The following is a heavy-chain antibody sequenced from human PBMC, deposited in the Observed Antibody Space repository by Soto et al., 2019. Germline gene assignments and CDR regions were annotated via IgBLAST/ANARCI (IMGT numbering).Heavy chain of an antibody. D-gene: IGHD6-13*01. Sequence: ASVKVSCKASGVTFSSYAISWVRQAPGQGLEWMGGIIPIFGTANYAQKFQGRVTITADESTSTAYMELSSLRSEDTAVYYCAREALRIAAAGNFDYWGQGTLVTVSS. CDR2: IIPIFGTA. CDR1: GVTFSSYA. J-gene: IGHJ4*02. CDR3: AREALRIAAAGNFDY. V-gene: IGHV1-69*13.